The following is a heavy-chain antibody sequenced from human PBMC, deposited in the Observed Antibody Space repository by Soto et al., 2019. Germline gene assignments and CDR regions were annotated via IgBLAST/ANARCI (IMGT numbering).Heavy chain of an antibody. J-gene: IGHJ4*02. V-gene: IGHV4-28*03. CDR3: ARDRGWSLFDY. Sequence: SETLSLTCAVSGYSISSSNWWGWIRQPPGKGLEWIGYIYYSGTTYYNPSLKSRFTISRDNAKNTLYLQMNSLRAEDTAVYYCARDRGWSLFDYWGQGTLVTVSS. D-gene: IGHD6-19*01. CDR1: GYSISSSNW. CDR2: IYYSGTT.